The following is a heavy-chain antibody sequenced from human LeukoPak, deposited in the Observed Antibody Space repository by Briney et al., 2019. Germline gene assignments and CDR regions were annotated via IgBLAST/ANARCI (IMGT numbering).Heavy chain of an antibody. D-gene: IGHD3-10*01. CDR1: GYTFTSYG. V-gene: IGHV1-18*01. CDR2: ISAYNGNT. J-gene: IGHJ5*02. CDR3: ARDVPPSLWFGDMSQPNWFDP. Sequence: ASVKVSCKASGYTFTSYGISWVRQAPGQGLEWMGWISAYNGNTNYAQKLQGRVTMTTDTSTSTACMELRSLRSDDTAVYYCARDVPPSLWFGDMSQPNWFDPWGQGTLVTVSS.